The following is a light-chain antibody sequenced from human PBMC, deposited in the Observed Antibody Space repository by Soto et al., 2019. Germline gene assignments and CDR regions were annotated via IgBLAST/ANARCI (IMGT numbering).Light chain of an antibody. Sequence: DIQMTQFPSSVSASVGDSVTITCRASQGISFWLAWYQQKPGKAPKLLIYGASTLQSGVPSRFRGGGGGTDFTLTISTLQPEDSATYYCLPSNSYPFNFGQGTKLEIK. V-gene: IGKV1-12*01. J-gene: IGKJ2*01. CDR2: GAS. CDR1: QGISFW. CDR3: LPSNSYPFN.